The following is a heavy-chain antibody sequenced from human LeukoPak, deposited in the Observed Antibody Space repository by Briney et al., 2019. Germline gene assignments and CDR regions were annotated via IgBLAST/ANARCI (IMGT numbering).Heavy chain of an antibody. CDR1: GFNLCHFA. CDR3: VKGPRPDITVAHTVEN. Sequence: GGSLGVSWSAFGFNLCHFAMRWVGQVPGGGLEWVSTISRRGDSRYAADCEKRRFTISRDNSKNSLYLQMNTERAEDTAVYYCVKGPRPDITVAHTVENWGQGTLVTVSS. J-gene: IGHJ4*02. V-gene: IGHV3-23*01. D-gene: IGHD5-12*01. CDR2: ISRRGDSR.